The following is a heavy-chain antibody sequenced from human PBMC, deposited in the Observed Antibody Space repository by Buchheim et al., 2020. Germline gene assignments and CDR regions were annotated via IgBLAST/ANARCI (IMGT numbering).Heavy chain of an antibody. CDR1: GFTFSSYA. CDR2: ISGSGGSA. Sequence: EVQLVESGGGLAQPGGSLRLSCAASGFTFSSYAMSWVRQAPGKGLEWVSIISGSGGSAHYADSVKGRFTISRDNSKNTLYLQMNSLRAEDTAVYYCAKGWAPMIVVVKAFDYWGQGTL. J-gene: IGHJ4*02. CDR3: AKGWAPMIVVVKAFDY. V-gene: IGHV3-23*04. D-gene: IGHD3-22*01.